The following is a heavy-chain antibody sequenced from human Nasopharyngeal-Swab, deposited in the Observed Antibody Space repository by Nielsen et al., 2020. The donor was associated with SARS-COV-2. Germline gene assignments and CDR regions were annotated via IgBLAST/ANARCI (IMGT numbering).Heavy chain of an antibody. CDR3: ARDSSTSWYYAFDI. CDR2: VSGYNVNT. CDR1: GYTFISYG. J-gene: IGHJ3*02. V-gene: IGHV1-18*04. D-gene: IGHD2-2*01. Sequence: ASVKVSCKASGYTFISYGISWVRQAPGQGLEWMGWVSGYNVNTNYAQKFQGRVTMTTDTSTSTAYMELRSLRSDDTAAYYCARDSSTSWYYAFDIRGQGTMVTVSS.